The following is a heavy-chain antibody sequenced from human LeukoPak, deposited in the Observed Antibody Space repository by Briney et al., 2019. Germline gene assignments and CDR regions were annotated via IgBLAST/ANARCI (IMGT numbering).Heavy chain of an antibody. Sequence: TSVKVSCKAYGFTFTSSAMQWVRQARGQRLEWIGWIFVGSGNTNYAQKFQERVTITRDMSTSTAYMELSSLRSEDTAVYYCAAFDYYGSGSYYAIDYRGQGTLVTVSS. CDR2: IFVGSGNT. D-gene: IGHD3-10*01. J-gene: IGHJ4*02. V-gene: IGHV1-58*02. CDR3: AAFDYYGSGSYYAIDY. CDR1: GFTFTSSA.